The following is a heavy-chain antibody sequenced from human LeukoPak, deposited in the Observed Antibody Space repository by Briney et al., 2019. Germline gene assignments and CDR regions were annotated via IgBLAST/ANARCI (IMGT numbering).Heavy chain of an antibody. Sequence: ASVKVSCKASGYTFTSYYINWVRQATGQGLEWMGWINPNSGNTGYAQKFQGRVTMTRNTSISTAYMELSSLRSEDTAVYYCALYYDSSGYYDFNDAFDIWGQGTMVTVSS. CDR1: GYTFTSYY. CDR3: ALYYDSSGYYDFNDAFDI. D-gene: IGHD3-22*01. V-gene: IGHV1-8*01. J-gene: IGHJ3*02. CDR2: INPNSGNT.